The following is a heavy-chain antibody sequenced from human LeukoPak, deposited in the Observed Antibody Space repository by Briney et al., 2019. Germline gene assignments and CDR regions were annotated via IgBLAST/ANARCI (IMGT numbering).Heavy chain of an antibody. J-gene: IGHJ6*03. D-gene: IGHD6-13*01. Sequence: SETLSLTCTVSGASISSYYWSWIRQPPGKGLEWIGYIYYSGSTNYNPSLKSRVTFSVDTSKNQFSLKLSSVTAADTAVYYCARVIAAAGNYYYYYYMDVWGKGTTVTVSS. CDR1: GASISSYY. CDR2: IYYSGST. V-gene: IGHV4-59*12. CDR3: ARVIAAAGNYYYYYYMDV.